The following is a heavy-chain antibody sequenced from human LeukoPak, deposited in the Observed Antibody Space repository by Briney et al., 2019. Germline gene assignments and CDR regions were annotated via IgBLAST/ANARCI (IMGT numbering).Heavy chain of an antibody. CDR3: ARETYGDYAPDYYYMDV. D-gene: IGHD4-17*01. CDR1: DDSISSYY. CDR2: IYYSGAT. V-gene: IGHV4-59*01. J-gene: IGHJ6*03. Sequence: SETLSLTCTVSDDSISSYYWSWIRQPPGKGLEWIGFIYYSGATSYNPSLKSRVTISVDTSKNQFSLKLSSVAAADTAVYYCARETYGDYAPDYYYMDVWGKGTTVTVSS.